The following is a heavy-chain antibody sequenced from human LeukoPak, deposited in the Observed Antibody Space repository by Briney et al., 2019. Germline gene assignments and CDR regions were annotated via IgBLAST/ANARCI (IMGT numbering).Heavy chain of an antibody. V-gene: IGHV4-39*01. J-gene: IGHJ5*02. CDR3: ARHSCSGGSCFLDP. CDR1: GGSISSSSYY. CDR2: IYYSGST. D-gene: IGHD2-15*01. Sequence: SETLSLTCTVSGGSISSSSYYWGWIRQPPGKGLEWIGSIYYSGSTYYNPSLKSRVTISVDTSKNQFPLKLSSVTAADTAVYYCARHSCSGGSCFLDPWGQGTLVTVSS.